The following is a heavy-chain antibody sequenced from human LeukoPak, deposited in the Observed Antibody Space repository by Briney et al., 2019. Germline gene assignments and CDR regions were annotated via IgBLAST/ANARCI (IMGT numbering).Heavy chain of an antibody. CDR2: IYYSGST. D-gene: IGHD3-9*01. J-gene: IGHJ3*02. CDR3: ARDRGTKTYDILTGAGVLGAFDI. V-gene: IGHV4-59*01. Sequence: SETLSLTCTVSGGSISSYYWGWLRQPPGKGLEWIGYIYYSGSTNYNPSLKSRVTISVDTSKNQFSLKLSSVTAADTAVYYCARDRGTKTYDILTGAGVLGAFDIWGQGTMVTVSS. CDR1: GGSISSYY.